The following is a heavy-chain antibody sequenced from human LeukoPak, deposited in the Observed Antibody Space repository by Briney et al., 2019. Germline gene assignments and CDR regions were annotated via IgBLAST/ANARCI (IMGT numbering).Heavy chain of an antibody. Sequence: PGGSLRLSCAASGVTFSSYWMHWVRQAPGKGLVWVSYISGDGSSTTYADSVKGRFTISRDNAKNTLDLQMNSLRAEDTAVYYCARGGWGTAIDYWAQGTLVTVSS. CDR3: ARGGWGTAIDY. D-gene: IGHD1-7*01. CDR2: ISGDGSST. V-gene: IGHV3-74*01. J-gene: IGHJ4*02. CDR1: GVTFSSYW.